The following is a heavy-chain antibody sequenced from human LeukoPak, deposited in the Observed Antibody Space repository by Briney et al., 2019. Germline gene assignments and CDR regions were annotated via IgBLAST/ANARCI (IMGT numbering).Heavy chain of an antibody. Sequence: PGGSLRLSCAASGFTFSTDAMNWVRQAPGKGLEWVSSISGTGGRTNYADSVKGRFTISRDNSKNTVNLQMNSLRAEDTAVYYCAKDQGYWGQGTLVTVSS. V-gene: IGHV3-23*01. J-gene: IGHJ4*02. CDR1: GFTFSTDA. CDR3: AKDQGY. CDR2: ISGTGGRT.